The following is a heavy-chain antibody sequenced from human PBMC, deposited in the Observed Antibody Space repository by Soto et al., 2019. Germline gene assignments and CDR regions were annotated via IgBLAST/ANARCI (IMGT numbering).Heavy chain of an antibody. Sequence: PGGSLRLSCAASGFTFSSYSINWVRQAPGKGLAWVSYISSNGSTIYYAGAVKGRFTISRDNAKNSLYLQMNSLRDEDTAVYYWARGGSYTFDYWGQGTLVTVSS. D-gene: IGHD1-26*01. V-gene: IGHV3-48*02. CDR3: ARGGSYTFDY. CDR1: GFTFSSYS. CDR2: ISSNGSTI. J-gene: IGHJ4*02.